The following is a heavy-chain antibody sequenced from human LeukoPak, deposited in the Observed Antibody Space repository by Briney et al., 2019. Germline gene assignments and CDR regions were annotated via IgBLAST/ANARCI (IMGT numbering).Heavy chain of an antibody. J-gene: IGHJ5*02. V-gene: IGHV4-39*07. D-gene: IGHD2-2*01. Sequence: SETLSLTCTVSGGSISSSSYYWGWVRQPPGKGRGWIVSIYYSGSNYYNPAIRSRVTISVATSKNQFSLKLSSVTAADTAVYYCATRGGCSSTSCYNWFDPWGQGTLVTVSS. CDR3: ATRGGCSSTSCYNWFDP. CDR1: GGSISSSSYY. CDR2: IYYSGSN.